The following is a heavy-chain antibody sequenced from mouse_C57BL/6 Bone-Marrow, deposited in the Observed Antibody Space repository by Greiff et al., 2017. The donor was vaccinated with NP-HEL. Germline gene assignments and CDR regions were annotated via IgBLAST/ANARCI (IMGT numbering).Heavy chain of an antibody. J-gene: IGHJ3*01. CDR3: ARGISYGFAY. D-gene: IGHD1-1*01. CDR1: GYTFTSYG. CDR2: IYPRSGNT. V-gene: IGHV1-81*01. Sequence: VKLMESGAELARPGASVKLSCKASGYTFTSYGISWVKQRTGQGLEWIGEIYPRSGNTYYNEKFKGKATLTADKSSSTAYMELRSLTSEDSAVYFCARGISYGFAYWGQGTLVTVSA.